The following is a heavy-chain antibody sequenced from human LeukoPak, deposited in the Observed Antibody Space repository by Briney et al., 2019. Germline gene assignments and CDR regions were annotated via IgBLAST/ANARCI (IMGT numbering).Heavy chain of an antibody. CDR1: GFTFGNFW. V-gene: IGHV3-7*04. J-gene: IGHJ4*02. CDR2: IHPEGDEK. Sequence: PGGSLRLSCVASGFTFGNFWMSWVRHSPGRGLEWVANIHPEGDEKYHVESVMGRFTISRDNAESSLFPQMNGLRAEDTAVYYCARGDAFSGDHWGQGTLVTVSS. CDR3: ARGDAFSGDH.